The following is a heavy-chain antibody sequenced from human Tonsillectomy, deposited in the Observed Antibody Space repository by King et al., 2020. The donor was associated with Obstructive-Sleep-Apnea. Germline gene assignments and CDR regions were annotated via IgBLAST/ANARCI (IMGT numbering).Heavy chain of an antibody. CDR2: TYYRSKWYN. V-gene: IGHV6-1*01. CDR1: GASGPSNSAA. J-gene: IGHJ4*02. D-gene: IGHD6-19*01. CDR3: ARVGRQWMAGNYFDY. Sequence: GRLLQSGHGLVKPSQPLSLTCAISGASGPSNSAAWHWIRQSPSRGLEWLGRTYYRSKWYNDYAVSVKSRIPINPDTSKNQFSLQLNSVTPEDTAVYYCARVGRQWMAGNYFDYWGQGTLVTVSS.